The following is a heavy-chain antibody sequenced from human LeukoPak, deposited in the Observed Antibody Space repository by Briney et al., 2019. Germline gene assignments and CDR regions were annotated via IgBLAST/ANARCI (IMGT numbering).Heavy chain of an antibody. D-gene: IGHD2-15*01. V-gene: IGHV3-48*03. Sequence: GGSLRLSCAASGFTFSSYEMNWVRQAPGKGLEWVSYISSSGSTIYYADPVKGRFTISRDNAKNSLYLQMNSLRAEDTAVYYCARLPQPYCSGGSCYVDYWGQGTLVTVSS. CDR2: ISSSGSTI. CDR3: ARLPQPYCSGGSCYVDY. CDR1: GFTFSSYE. J-gene: IGHJ4*02.